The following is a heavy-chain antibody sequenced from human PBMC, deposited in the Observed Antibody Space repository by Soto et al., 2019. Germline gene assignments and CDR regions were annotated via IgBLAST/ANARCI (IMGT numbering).Heavy chain of an antibody. V-gene: IGHV3-23*01. CDR3: AKEPHPTYYYDSSGYYLGELFDY. Sequence: GGSLRLSCAASGFTFSSYAMSWVRQAPGKGLEWVSAISGSGGSTYYADSVKGRFTISRDNSKNTLYLQMNSLRAEDTAVYYCAKEPHPTYYYDSSGYYLGELFDYWGQGTLVTVSS. CDR1: GFTFSSYA. J-gene: IGHJ4*02. D-gene: IGHD3-22*01. CDR2: ISGSGGST.